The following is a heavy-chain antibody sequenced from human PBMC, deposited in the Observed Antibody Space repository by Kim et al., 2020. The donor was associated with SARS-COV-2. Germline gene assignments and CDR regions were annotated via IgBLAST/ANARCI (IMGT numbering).Heavy chain of an antibody. D-gene: IGHD3-10*01. V-gene: IGHV3-21*01. CDR3: ARDEGFGESYGMDV. J-gene: IGHJ6*02. Sequence: DAVKGRFPIARDNGKNSLYLKMNSLRAEDTAVYYCARDEGFGESYGMDVWGQGTTVTVSS.